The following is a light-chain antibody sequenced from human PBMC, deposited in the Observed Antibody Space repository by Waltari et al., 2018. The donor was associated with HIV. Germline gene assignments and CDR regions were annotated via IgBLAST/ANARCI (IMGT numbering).Light chain of an antibody. CDR2: TVS. Sequence: DVVMTQSPLSLPVTLGQPASISCRSSQSLAYSDGRIYLNWFHQRPGQSPRRLIYTVSDRDSGVPDRFTGSGSGTDFTLKISRVEAEDVGIFYCVQGTHWPPTFGQGTKLEIK. CDR1: QSLAYSDGRIY. CDR3: VQGTHWPPT. J-gene: IGKJ2*01. V-gene: IGKV2-30*01.